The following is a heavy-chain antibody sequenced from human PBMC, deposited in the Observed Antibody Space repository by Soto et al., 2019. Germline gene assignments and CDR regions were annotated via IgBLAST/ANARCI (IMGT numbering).Heavy chain of an antibody. CDR2: ISYDGSNK. V-gene: IGHV3-30-3*01. D-gene: IGHD6-19*01. CDR3: ASLSGSSGWSYYYYGMDV. J-gene: IGHJ6*02. Sequence: PGGSLRLSCAASRYPFSSYAMHWVRPAPGKGLERVAVISYDGSNKYYADSVKGRFTISRDNSKNTLYLQMNSLRAEDTAVYYCASLSGSSGWSYYYYGMDVWGQGTTVTVSS. CDR1: RYPFSSYA.